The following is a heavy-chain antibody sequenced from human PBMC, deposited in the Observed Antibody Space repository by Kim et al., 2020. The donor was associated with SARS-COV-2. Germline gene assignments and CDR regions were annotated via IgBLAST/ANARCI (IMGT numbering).Heavy chain of an antibody. CDR3: ARAAGKIAAAGTVGY. CDR1: GYTFTSYD. CDR2: MNPNSGNT. V-gene: IGHV1-8*01. D-gene: IGHD6-13*01. Sequence: ASVKVSCKASGYTFTSYDINWVRQATGQGLEWMGWMNPNSGNTGYAQKFQGRVTMTRNTSISTAYMELSSPRSEDTAVYYCARAAGKIAAAGTVGYWGQGTLVTVSS. J-gene: IGHJ4*02.